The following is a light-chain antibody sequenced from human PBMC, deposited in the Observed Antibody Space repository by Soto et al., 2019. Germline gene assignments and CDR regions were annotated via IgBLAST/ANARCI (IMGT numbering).Light chain of an antibody. CDR3: AAWDDSLSAVV. CDR1: ISNLGSNF. V-gene: IGLV1-47*01. Sequence: QSVLTLSPSASGTPGQRVTISCSGSISNLGSNFIYLYQQLPGAAPKLLISRNNERPSGVPDRFSGSKSGTSASLAISGLRPEDEADYHCAAWDDSLSAVVFGGGTKLTVL. CDR2: RNN. J-gene: IGLJ3*02.